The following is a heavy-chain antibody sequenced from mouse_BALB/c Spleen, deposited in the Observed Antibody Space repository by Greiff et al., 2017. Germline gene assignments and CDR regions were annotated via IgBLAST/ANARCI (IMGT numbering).Heavy chain of an antibody. J-gene: IGHJ2*01. CDR3: ARVYYDYDVFDY. CDR2: IDPFNGGT. CDR1: GYSFTSYY. V-gene: IGHV1S135*01. Sequence: ESGPELMKPGASVKISCKASGYSFTSYYMHWVKQSHGKSLEWIGYIDPFNGGTSYNQKFKGKATLTVDKSSSTAYMHLSSLTSEDSAVYYCARVYYDYDVFDYWGQGTTLTVSS. D-gene: IGHD2-4*01.